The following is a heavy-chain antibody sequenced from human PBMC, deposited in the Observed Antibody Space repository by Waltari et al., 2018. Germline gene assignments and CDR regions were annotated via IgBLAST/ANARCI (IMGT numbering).Heavy chain of an antibody. CDR2: IIPIFGTA. V-gene: IGHV1-69*14. J-gene: IGHJ6*03. Sequence: QVQLVQSGAEVKKPGSSVKVSCKASGGTFSSYAISWVRQAPGQGLEWMGGIIPIFGTANYAQKFQGRVTMTADKSTSTAYMELSSLRSEDTAVYYCAREYSSSSDYYYYYMDVWGKGTTVTVSS. D-gene: IGHD6-6*01. CDR1: GGTFSSYA. CDR3: AREYSSSSDYYYYYMDV.